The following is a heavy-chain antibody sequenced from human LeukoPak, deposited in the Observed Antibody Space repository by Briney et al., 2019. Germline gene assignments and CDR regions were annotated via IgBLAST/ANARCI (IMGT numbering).Heavy chain of an antibody. CDR2: IYYSGST. D-gene: IGHD3-9*01. J-gene: IGHJ4*02. CDR1: GGSISSSSYY. CDR3: ARGYDILTGYYFFDY. Sequence: SETLSLTCTVSGGSISSSSYYWGWIRQPPGKGLEWIGSIYYSGSTYYNPSLKSRVTISVDTSKNQFSLKLSSVTAADTAVYYCARGYDILTGYYFFDYWGQGTLVTVSS. V-gene: IGHV4-39*07.